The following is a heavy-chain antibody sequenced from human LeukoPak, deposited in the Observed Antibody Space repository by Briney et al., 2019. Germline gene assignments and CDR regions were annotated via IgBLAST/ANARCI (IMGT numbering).Heavy chain of an antibody. CDR1: GFTFSSYA. D-gene: IGHD2-8*01. CDR3: AKDRSCTNDICHGDSDY. CDR2: ISGSGGST. Sequence: GGSLRLSCAASGFTFSSYAVSWVRQAPGKGLEWVSSISGSGGSTYSADSVKGRFTISRDNSKNTLYLQMNSLRAEDTALYYCAKDRSCTNDICHGDSDYWGQGTLVTVSS. V-gene: IGHV3-23*01. J-gene: IGHJ4*02.